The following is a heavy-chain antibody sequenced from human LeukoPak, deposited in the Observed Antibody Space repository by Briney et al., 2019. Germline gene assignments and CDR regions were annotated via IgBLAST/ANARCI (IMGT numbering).Heavy chain of an antibody. V-gene: IGHV3-7*01. CDR3: ARVRGSSWASFDY. J-gene: IGHJ4*02. Sequence: PGGSLRLSCAASGFTFSTYWMSWVRQAPGKGLEWVANIKQDGSEKYYVDSVKGRFTISRDNAKNSLYLQMNSLRAEDTAVYYCARVRGSSWASFDYWGQGSLVTVSS. D-gene: IGHD6-13*01. CDR1: GFTFSTYW. CDR2: IKQDGSEK.